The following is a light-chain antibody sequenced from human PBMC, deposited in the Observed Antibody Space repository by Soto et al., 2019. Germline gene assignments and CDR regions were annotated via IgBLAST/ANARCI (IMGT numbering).Light chain of an antibody. CDR1: QSVKSN. CDR2: CAS. CDR3: QQYGRSLGFA. V-gene: IGKV3-20*01. Sequence: EFVLTQSPGTLSLSPGERATLSCRARQSVKSNSAWYQQKPGQAPRPLIFCASSRATGILDRFSGSGSGTDFTLTIIRLEPEDFAVYYCQQYGRSLGFAFGGGTKVDI. J-gene: IGKJ4*01.